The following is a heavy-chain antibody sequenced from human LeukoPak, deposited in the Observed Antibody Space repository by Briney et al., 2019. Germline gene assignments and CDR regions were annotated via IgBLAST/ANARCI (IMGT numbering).Heavy chain of an antibody. CDR3: AREGIVRTYDQ. Sequence: SETLSLTCTVSGGSISSSSYYWYWFRQPPGNELEWIACIYYSGITHYNPSLKSRVTISLDTSKNQFSLRLSSVTAADTAVYYCAREGIVRTYDQWGQGTLVTVSS. D-gene: IGHD2/OR15-2a*01. CDR2: IYYSGIT. CDR1: GGSISSSSYY. V-gene: IGHV4-61*05. J-gene: IGHJ4*02.